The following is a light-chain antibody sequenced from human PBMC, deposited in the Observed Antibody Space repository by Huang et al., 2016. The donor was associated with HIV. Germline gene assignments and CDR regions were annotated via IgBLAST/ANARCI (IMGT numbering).Light chain of an antibody. J-gene: IGKJ3*01. Sequence: IQLTQSPSSLSASVGDRVTITCRASQGIGRYLVWYQQKPGKAPKLLVYAASTLQRGVPSRFSGSGSGTDFTLTIGSLQPEDFATYYCQQLKTYPITFGPGTQVDI. V-gene: IGKV1-9*01. CDR2: AAS. CDR3: QQLKTYPIT. CDR1: QGIGRY.